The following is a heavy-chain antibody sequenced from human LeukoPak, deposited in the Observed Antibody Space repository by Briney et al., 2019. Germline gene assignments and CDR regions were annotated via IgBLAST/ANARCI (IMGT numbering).Heavy chain of an antibody. CDR1: GGSISSYY. CDR2: IYYSGST. J-gene: IGHJ3*02. D-gene: IGHD6-19*01. Sequence: SETLSLTCTVSGGSISSYYWSWLRQPPGKGLEWIGYIYYSGSTNYNPSLKSRVTISVDTSKNQFSLKLSSVTAADTAVYYCARAFDYSSGWYAFDIWGQGTMVTVSS. V-gene: IGHV4-59*01. CDR3: ARAFDYSSGWYAFDI.